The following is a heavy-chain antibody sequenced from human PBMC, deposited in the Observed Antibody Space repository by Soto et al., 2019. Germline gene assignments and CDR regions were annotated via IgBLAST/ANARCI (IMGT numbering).Heavy chain of an antibody. CDR2: ISYDGSNK. D-gene: IGHD2-21*02. CDR3: AKDSTVVVTAIGSWYFDL. CDR1: GFTFSSYG. J-gene: IGHJ2*01. Sequence: QVQLVESGGCVVQPGRSLRLSCAASGFTFSSYGMHWVRQAPGKGLEWVAVISYDGSNKYYADSVKGRFTISRDNSKNTLYLQMNSLRAEDTAVYYCAKDSTVVVTAIGSWYFDLWGRGTLVTVSS. V-gene: IGHV3-30*18.